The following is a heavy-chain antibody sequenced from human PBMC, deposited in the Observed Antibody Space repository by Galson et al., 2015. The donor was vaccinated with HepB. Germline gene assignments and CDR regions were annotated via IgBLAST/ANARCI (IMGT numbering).Heavy chain of an antibody. CDR2: IKEDSSEK. J-gene: IGHJ3*02. V-gene: IGHV3-7*01. Sequence: SLRLSCAASGFTFSVYWMTWVRQAPGKGLEWVASIKEDSSEKYILDSVKGRFTLSRDNARNSLYLQINNLRPEDTAVYYCARVDTPMSHDAFDIWGQGTMVTVSS. D-gene: IGHD5-18*01. CDR3: ARVDTPMSHDAFDI. CDR1: GFTFSVYW.